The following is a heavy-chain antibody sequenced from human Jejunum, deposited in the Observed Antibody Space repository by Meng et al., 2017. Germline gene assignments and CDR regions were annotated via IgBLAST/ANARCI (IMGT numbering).Heavy chain of an antibody. CDR2: FTRGGTT. V-gene: IGHV4-34*02. CDR3: ARHEVDFDN. J-gene: IGHJ4*02. CDR1: GGSISCYF. D-gene: IGHD1-26*01. Sequence: QVQLQQWGAGLLKPSETLSLTCAVYGGSISCYFWSWIRQAPGEGLEWVGEFTRGGTTNYNPSLKSRVTISADTSKNQFSLTLSSVIAADTAVYYCARHEVDFDNWGQGTLVTVSS.